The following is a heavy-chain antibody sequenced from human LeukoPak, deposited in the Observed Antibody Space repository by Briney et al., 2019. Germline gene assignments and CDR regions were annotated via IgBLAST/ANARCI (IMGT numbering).Heavy chain of an antibody. CDR1: GFTVSSNY. D-gene: IGHD1-26*01. CDR2: ISWNSGTI. Sequence: SLRLSCAASGFTVSSNYMSWVRQAPGRGLEWVSGISWNSGTIVYADSVKGRFTISRDNAKNSLYLQMNSLRVEDTALYYCAKDMMAIVGATTSAFDIWGQGTMVTVSS. J-gene: IGHJ3*02. V-gene: IGHV3-9*01. CDR3: AKDMMAIVGATTSAFDI.